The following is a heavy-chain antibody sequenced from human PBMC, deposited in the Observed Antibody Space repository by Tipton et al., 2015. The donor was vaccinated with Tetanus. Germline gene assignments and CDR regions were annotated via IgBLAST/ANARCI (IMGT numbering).Heavy chain of an antibody. CDR1: GGSISSGDYY. CDR2: VYSTATT. Sequence: LRLSCTVSGGSISSGDYYWSWIRRPPGKGPEWIGYVYSTATTYYNPSLKSRVTISVDTSKNQFSLKLTSVTAADTAVYYCARRLVQNLFDPWGQGTLVTVSS. J-gene: IGHJ5*02. V-gene: IGHV4-30-4*01. CDR3: ARRLVQNLFDP. D-gene: IGHD3-9*01.